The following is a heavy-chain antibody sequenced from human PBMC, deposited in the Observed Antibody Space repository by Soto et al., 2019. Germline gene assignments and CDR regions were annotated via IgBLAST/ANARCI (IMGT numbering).Heavy chain of an antibody. V-gene: IGHV3-23*01. J-gene: IGHJ4*02. CDR2: LSGSGVGI. CDR3: AKKTAGDYTFFDS. Sequence: GGSLRLSCAASGFTFTGYAMSWVRQGPGKGLEWVSTLSGSGVGIYYADSVKGRFTISRDTSKNTLYVQMNDLRAEDTAVYYCAKKTAGDYTFFDSWGQGTLVTVSS. D-gene: IGHD3-3*01. CDR1: GFTFTGYA.